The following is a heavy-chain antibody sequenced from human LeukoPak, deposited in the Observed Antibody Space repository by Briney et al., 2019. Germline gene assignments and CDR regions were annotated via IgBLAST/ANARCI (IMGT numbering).Heavy chain of an antibody. V-gene: IGHV1-2*02. CDR2: INPNSGGT. CDR1: VYTFTGYY. J-gene: IGHJ4*02. Sequence: GASVKVSCKASVYTFTGYYMHWVRQAPGQGREWMGWINPNSGGTNYAQKFQGRVTMTRDTSITTAYMELSRLRSDDTAVYYCARVRIAVAGKYYFDYWGQGTLVTVSS. D-gene: IGHD6-19*01. CDR3: ARVRIAVAGKYYFDY.